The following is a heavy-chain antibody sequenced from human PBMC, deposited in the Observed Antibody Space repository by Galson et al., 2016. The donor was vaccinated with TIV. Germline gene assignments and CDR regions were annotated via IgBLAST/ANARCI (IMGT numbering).Heavy chain of an antibody. V-gene: IGHV1-3*01. CDR3: ARDPGYFVY. J-gene: IGHJ4*02. CDR2: INAGNGNT. Sequence: SVKVSCKASGYTFTNYIMHWVRQAPGQRLEWKGWINAGNGNTKYSQKFQGRDTITRDTSASTAYMELSSLRSEDTAWYYCARDPGYFVYWGQGTLVTVSS. D-gene: IGHD7-27*01. CDR1: GYTFTNYI.